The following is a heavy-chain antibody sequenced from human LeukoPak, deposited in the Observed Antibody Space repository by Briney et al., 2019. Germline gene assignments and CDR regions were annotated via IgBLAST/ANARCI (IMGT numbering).Heavy chain of an antibody. CDR1: GFTFSSYE. D-gene: IGHD3-22*01. Sequence: PGGSLRLSCAASGFTFSSYEMNWVRQAPGKGLEWVSYISSSGSTIYYADSVKGRSTISRDNAKNSLYLQMNSLRAEDTAVYYCASTPDYDSSGYYDYWGQGTLVTVSS. J-gene: IGHJ4*02. CDR2: ISSSGSTI. V-gene: IGHV3-48*03. CDR3: ASTPDYDSSGYYDY.